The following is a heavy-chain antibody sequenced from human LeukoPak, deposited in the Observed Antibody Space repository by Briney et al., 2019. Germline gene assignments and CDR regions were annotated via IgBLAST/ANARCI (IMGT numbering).Heavy chain of an antibody. CDR2: MSDSGGST. Sequence: GGSLRLSCAASGFTFSSYAMSWVRQAPGKGLEWVSVMSDSGGSTYYADSVKGRFTISRDNSKNTLYLQMNSLRAEDTVVYYCAKDTSGSYLKDPTPRDYWGQGTLVTVSS. CDR1: GFTFSSYA. D-gene: IGHD1-26*01. V-gene: IGHV3-23*01. CDR3: AKDTSGSYLKDPTPRDY. J-gene: IGHJ4*02.